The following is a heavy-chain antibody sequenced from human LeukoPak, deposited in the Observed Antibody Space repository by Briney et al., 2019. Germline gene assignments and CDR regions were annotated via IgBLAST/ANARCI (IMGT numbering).Heavy chain of an antibody. D-gene: IGHD3-10*01. Sequence: ASVKVSCKASGYTFTGYYMHWVRQAPGQGLEWMGWINPNSGGTNYAQKFQGRVTMTRDTSISTAYMELSRLRSDDTAVYYCARVGLEYGSGSYSYWGQGALVTVSS. CDR2: INPNSGGT. J-gene: IGHJ4*02. CDR3: ARVGLEYGSGSYSY. V-gene: IGHV1-2*02. CDR1: GYTFTGYY.